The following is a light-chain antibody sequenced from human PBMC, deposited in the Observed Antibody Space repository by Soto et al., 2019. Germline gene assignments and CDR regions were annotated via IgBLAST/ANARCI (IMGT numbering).Light chain of an antibody. CDR3: QQYGASPWT. J-gene: IGKJ1*01. CDR2: DTS. V-gene: IGKV3-20*01. CDR1: QSVSSIH. Sequence: EVELTQSPGTLSLSPGERATLSCRASQSVSSIHLAWYQQKRGQAPRLLIYDTSTRATGIPDRFSGSGSGTDFTLTISRLEPEDVAVYHCQQYGASPWTFGQGTKVEVK.